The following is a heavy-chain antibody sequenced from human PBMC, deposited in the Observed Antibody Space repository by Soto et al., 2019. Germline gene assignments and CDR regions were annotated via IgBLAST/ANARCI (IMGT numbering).Heavy chain of an antibody. J-gene: IGHJ4*02. CDR2: INHSGST. CDR3: ARGEYSSSLGFDY. Sequence: SETLSLTCAVYGGSFSGYYWSWIRQPPGKGLEWIGEINHSGSTNYNPSLKSRVTISVDTSKNQFSLKLSSVTAEDTAVYYCARGEYSSSLGFDYWGQGTLVTVSS. D-gene: IGHD6-6*01. V-gene: IGHV4-34*01. CDR1: GGSFSGYY.